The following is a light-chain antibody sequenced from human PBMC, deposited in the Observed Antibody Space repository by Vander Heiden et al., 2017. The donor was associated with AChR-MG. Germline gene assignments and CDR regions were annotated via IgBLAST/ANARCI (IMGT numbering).Light chain of an antibody. J-gene: IGKJ1*01. Sequence: DSVMTQSPLSLPVTPVEPASIPCRSSQSLLYSNGYNYLDWYLQKPGQSPHLLIYLGSNRASGVPDRFSGSGSGTDFTLKISRVEAEDVGVYYCRQALQTPRTFGQGTKVEIK. V-gene: IGKV2-28*01. CDR2: LGS. CDR3: RQALQTPRT. CDR1: QSLLYSNGYNY.